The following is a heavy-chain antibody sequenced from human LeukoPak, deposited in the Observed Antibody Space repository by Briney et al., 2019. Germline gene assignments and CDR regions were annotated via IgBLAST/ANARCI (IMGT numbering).Heavy chain of an antibody. V-gene: IGHV3-23*01. CDR3: AKGRASGYSKTFDY. D-gene: IGHD4-23*01. J-gene: IGHJ4*02. Sequence: GGSLRVSGAASGFTFSSYAMSWVRQAPGKGLEWVSAISGSGGSTYYADSVKGRFTICRDNSKNTLYLQMNSLRAEDTAVYYCAKGRASGYSKTFDYWGQGTLVTVSS. CDR2: ISGSGGST. CDR1: GFTFSSYA.